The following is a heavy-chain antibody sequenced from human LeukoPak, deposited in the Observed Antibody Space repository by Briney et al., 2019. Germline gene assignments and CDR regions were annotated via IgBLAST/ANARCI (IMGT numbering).Heavy chain of an antibody. J-gene: IGHJ4*02. CDR2: IRSKAYGGTT. Sequence: GGSLRLSCTASGVTFGDYAMSWVRQAPGKGLEWVGFIRSKAYGGTTEYDASVKGRFTISRDDSKSIAYLQMNSLKTEDTAVYYCTKVEWELPRNWGQGTLVTVSS. V-gene: IGHV3-49*04. CDR3: TKVEWELPRN. CDR1: GVTFGDYA. D-gene: IGHD1-26*01.